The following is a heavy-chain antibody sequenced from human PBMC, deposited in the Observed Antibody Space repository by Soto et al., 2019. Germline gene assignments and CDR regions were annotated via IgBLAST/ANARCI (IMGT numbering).Heavy chain of an antibody. V-gene: IGHV4-59*01. D-gene: IGHD3-9*01. J-gene: IGHJ4*02. CDR3: ARDSSPNYHILTGLDY. Sequence: QVQLQESGPGLVKPSETLSLTCTVSGGSISSYYWSWIRQPPGKGLEWIGYIYYSGSTNYNPSLKSRVTTSVDTSNNQFSLKLSSVTAADTAVYYCARDSSPNYHILTGLDYWGQGTLVTVSS. CDR1: GGSISSYY. CDR2: IYYSGST.